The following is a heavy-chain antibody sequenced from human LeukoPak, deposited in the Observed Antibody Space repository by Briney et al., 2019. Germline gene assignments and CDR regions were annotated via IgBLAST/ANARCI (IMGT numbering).Heavy chain of an antibody. D-gene: IGHD6-19*01. CDR2: ISTVTSII. CDR1: GFTFSSYS. CDR3: ARGNRDSSGFYYYSGMDV. Sequence: PGGSLRLSCAASGFTFSSYSMNGVRQAPGKGLEWVSSISTVTSIIYYADSVKGRFTISRDNAKNSLYLQLNSLRPEDTAFYYCARGNRDSSGFYYYSGMDVWGQGPTVTVSS. J-gene: IGHJ6*02. V-gene: IGHV3-21*04.